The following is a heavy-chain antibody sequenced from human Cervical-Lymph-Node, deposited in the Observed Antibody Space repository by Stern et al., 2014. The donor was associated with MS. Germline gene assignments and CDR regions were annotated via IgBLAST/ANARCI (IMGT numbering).Heavy chain of an antibody. CDR1: GFSLNTRGVG. CDR3: AHTLITLNRGVPFDY. Sequence: QITLKESGPTLVKPTQTLTLTCTFSGFSLNTRGVGVGWIRQPPGKALEWLALIYWYDDKRYSPSLKSSLTITKDTSKNQVVLTMTNMDPVDTATYYCAHTLITLNRGVPFDYWGQGTLVTVSS. D-gene: IGHD3-10*01. J-gene: IGHJ4*02. V-gene: IGHV2-5*01. CDR2: IYWYDDK.